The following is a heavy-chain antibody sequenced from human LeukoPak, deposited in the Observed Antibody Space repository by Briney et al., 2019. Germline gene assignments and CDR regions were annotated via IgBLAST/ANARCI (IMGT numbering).Heavy chain of an antibody. CDR2: IYYSGST. D-gene: IGHD6-19*01. V-gene: IGHV4-39*01. CDR1: GGSISSSSYY. Sequence: SETLSLTCTVSGGSISSSSYYWGWIRQPPGKGLEWIGSIYYSGSTYYNLSLKSRVTISVDTSKNQFSLKLSSVTAADTAVYYCARPYSSGRINYWGQGTLVTVSS. J-gene: IGHJ4*02. CDR3: ARPYSSGRINY.